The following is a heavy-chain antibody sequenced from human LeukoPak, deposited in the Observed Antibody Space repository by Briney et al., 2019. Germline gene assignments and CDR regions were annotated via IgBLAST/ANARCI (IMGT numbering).Heavy chain of an antibody. Sequence: GGSLRLSCAASGFTFSSYAMSWVRQAPGKGLEWVSHITAIGGSTYYADSVKGRFTISRDNSKNTVYLQMNSLRAEDTAVYHCAKYYSDSGSYYNNYSDYWGQGTLVTVSS. CDR3: AKYYSDSGSYYNNYSDY. J-gene: IGHJ4*02. D-gene: IGHD3-10*01. CDR2: ITAIGGST. V-gene: IGHV3-23*01. CDR1: GFTFSSYA.